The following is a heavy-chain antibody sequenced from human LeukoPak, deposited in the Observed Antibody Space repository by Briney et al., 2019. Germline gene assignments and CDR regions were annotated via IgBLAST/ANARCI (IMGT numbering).Heavy chain of an antibody. Sequence: GGSLRLSCAASGFTFSSYWMSWVRQAPGRGLESVANIKQDGSEKYYVDSVKGRFTISRDNPKNSLYLKMTSLRAEATAVYYCARGLYNRNYWGQGTLVTVSS. CDR2: IKQDGSEK. CDR3: ARGLYNRNY. D-gene: IGHD1-14*01. CDR1: GFTFSSYW. V-gene: IGHV3-7*01. J-gene: IGHJ4*02.